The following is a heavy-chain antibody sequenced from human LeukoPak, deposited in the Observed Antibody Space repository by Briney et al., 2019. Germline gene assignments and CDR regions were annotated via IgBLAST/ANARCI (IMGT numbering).Heavy chain of an antibody. CDR2: INWNGGST. CDR1: GFTFDDYG. Sequence: GGSLRLSCAASGFTFDDYGMSWVRQAPGKGLEWVSGINWNGGSTGYADSVKGRFTISRDNAKNSLYLQMNSLRAEDTALYYCAKEGDFWSGYLVGYYFDYWGQGTLVTVSS. J-gene: IGHJ4*02. D-gene: IGHD3-3*01. V-gene: IGHV3-20*04. CDR3: AKEGDFWSGYLVGYYFDY.